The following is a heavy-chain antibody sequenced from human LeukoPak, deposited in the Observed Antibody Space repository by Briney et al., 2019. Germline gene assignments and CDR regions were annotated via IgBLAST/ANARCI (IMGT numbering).Heavy chain of an antibody. Sequence: PGRSLRLSCAASGFTFSSYGMHWVRQAPGKGLEWVAFIRYDGSNKYYADSVKGRFTISRDNSKNTLYLQMNSLRAEDTAVYYCAKDQDDYGGSFDYWGQGTLVTVSS. D-gene: IGHD4-17*01. V-gene: IGHV3-30*02. CDR1: GFTFSSYG. CDR2: IRYDGSNK. CDR3: AKDQDDYGGSFDY. J-gene: IGHJ4*02.